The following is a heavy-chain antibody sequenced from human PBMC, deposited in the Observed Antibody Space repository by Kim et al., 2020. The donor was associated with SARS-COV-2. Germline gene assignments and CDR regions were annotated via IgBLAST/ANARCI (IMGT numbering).Heavy chain of an antibody. V-gene: IGHV4-59*01. Sequence: SETLSLTCTVSSDSFSAYYWSWIRQIPGKGLEWIGYIFYSGSTNYNPSLKSRATISWDTSRNQFYLELTSVTQADTAVYYCARSEGRARWHQFEYWGQG. CDR2: IFYSGST. CDR3: ARSEGRARWHQFEY. CDR1: SDSFSAYY. J-gene: IGHJ4*02.